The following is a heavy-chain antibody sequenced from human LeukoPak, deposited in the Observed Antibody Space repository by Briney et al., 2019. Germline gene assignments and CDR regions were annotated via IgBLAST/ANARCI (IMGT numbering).Heavy chain of an antibody. D-gene: IGHD6-25*01. J-gene: IGHJ4*02. CDR3: AREGGFYRPLDY. V-gene: IGHV4-4*02. CDR1: GGSVSSTNW. CDR2: VHLDGRT. Sequence: ETLSPTCGVSGGSVSSTNWWTWIRQPPGKGLEWIGEVHLDGRTNFNPSLKSRLTMSVDLSENHVSLKLTSVTAADTAVYYCAREGGFYRPLDYSGQGSLGSVSS.